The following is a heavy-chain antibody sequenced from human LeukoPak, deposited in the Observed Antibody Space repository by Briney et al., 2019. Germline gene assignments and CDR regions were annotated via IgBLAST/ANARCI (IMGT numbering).Heavy chain of an antibody. CDR1: GVSISSSSYY. Sequence: SETLSLTCTVSGVSISSSSYYWGWIRQPPGKGLEWIGSIYYSGSTYYNPSLKSRVTISVDTSKNQFSLKLSSVTAADTAVYYRARQGDSSGYKARWFDPWGQGTLVTVSS. V-gene: IGHV4-39*01. CDR3: ARQGDSSGYKARWFDP. J-gene: IGHJ5*02. CDR2: IYYSGST. D-gene: IGHD3-22*01.